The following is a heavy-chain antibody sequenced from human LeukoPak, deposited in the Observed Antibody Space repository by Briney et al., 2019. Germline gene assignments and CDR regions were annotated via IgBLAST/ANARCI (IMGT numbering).Heavy chain of an antibody. D-gene: IGHD3-10*01. CDR1: GFTFNDYT. CDR2: ISYDGSNK. V-gene: IGHV3-30*04. CDR3: ARELWFGELFFDY. J-gene: IGHJ4*02. Sequence: GGSLRLSCAASGFTFNDYTIHGVRQAPGKGLEWVAVISYDGSNKYYADSVKGRFTISRDTSKNTLYLQMNSLRAEDTAIYFCARELWFGELFFDYWGQGTLVTVSS.